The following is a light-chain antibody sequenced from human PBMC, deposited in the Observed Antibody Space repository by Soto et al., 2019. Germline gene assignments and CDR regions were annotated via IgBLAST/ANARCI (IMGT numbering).Light chain of an antibody. CDR1: QGVNNY. CDR3: QHYNGYPWT. V-gene: IGKV1-16*01. Sequence: DIQLVQSPSSLSASVGDRVTITCRASQGVNNYLAWFQQKPGKAPQSLIYAASTSRTGVPSRFSGSGYGTDFILTIDSMHPEDFATYYCQHYNGYPWTFGQGTTVDVK. CDR2: AAS. J-gene: IGKJ1*01.